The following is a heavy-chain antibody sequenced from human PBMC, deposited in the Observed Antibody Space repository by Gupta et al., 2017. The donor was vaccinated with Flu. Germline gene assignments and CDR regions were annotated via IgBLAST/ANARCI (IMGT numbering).Heavy chain of an antibody. CDR1: GSTLSSHS. V-gene: IGHV3-21*01. D-gene: IGHD2-15*01. CDR3: ARVVGDCSGGSCYVDY. Sequence: EVQLVESGGGLVKPGGSLRLSCAASGSTLSSHSLNWVRQAPGKGLEWVSSISSSSSYIYYADSVKGRFTISRDNAKNSLYLQMNSLRAEDTAVYYCARVVGDCSGGSCYVDYWGQGTLVTVSS. J-gene: IGHJ4*02. CDR2: ISSSSSYI.